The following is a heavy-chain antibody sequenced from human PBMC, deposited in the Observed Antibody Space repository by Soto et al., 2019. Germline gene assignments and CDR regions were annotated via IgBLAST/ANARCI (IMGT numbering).Heavy chain of an antibody. CDR3: VRGAAAGDDDYYYGMDV. CDR2: IWYDGSNK. V-gene: IGHV3-33*01. J-gene: IGHJ6*02. CDR1: GFTFSSYG. Sequence: QVQLVESGGGVVQPGRSLRLSCAASGFTFSSYGMHWVRQAPGKGLEWVSVIWYDGSNKYYADSVKGRFTISRHNSKNTLYLQMFSGRAEDTAVYYCVRGAAAGDDDYYYGMDVWGQGPTVTVSS. D-gene: IGHD6-13*01.